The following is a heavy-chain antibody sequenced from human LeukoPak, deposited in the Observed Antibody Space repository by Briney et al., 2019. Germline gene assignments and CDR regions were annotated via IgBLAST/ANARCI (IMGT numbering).Heavy chain of an antibody. Sequence: PGGSLRLSCAASGFTFSDYYMSWIRQAPGKGLEWVSYISSSGSTIYYADSVKGRFTISRDNAKNSLYLQMNSLRAEDTPVYYCASPAWIQLWDDAFDIWGQGTMVTVSS. CDR1: GFTFSDYY. J-gene: IGHJ3*02. CDR2: ISSSGSTI. D-gene: IGHD5-18*01. V-gene: IGHV3-11*04. CDR3: ASPAWIQLWDDAFDI.